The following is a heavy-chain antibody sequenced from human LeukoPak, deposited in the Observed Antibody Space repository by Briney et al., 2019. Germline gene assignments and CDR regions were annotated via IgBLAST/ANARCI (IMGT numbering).Heavy chain of an antibody. CDR2: IKSKTDGRTI. CDR1: VFTFSDAW. D-gene: IGHD5-18*01. CDR3: TAFPHTSTS. V-gene: IGHV3-15*01. J-gene: IGHJ5*02. Sequence: GGSLRLSCTASVFTFSDAWMTSVRQAPGKGLEWVGHIKSKTDGRTIDFAASVTGRFTISRDDSKHTVYMQMNSLQTEDTAMYYCTAFPHTSTSWGQGTLVTVSS.